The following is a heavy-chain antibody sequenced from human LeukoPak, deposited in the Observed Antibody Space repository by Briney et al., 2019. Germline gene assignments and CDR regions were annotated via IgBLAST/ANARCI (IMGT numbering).Heavy chain of an antibody. J-gene: IGHJ6*02. CDR1: GYTFTGYY. V-gene: IGHV1-2*02. CDR2: INPSSGGT. Sequence: ASVKVSCKASGYTFTGYYMHWVRQAPGQGLEWMGWINPSSGGTNYAQKFQGRVTMTRDTSISTAYMELSRLRSDDTAVYYCARSVGYCSSTSCYLRLGGMDVWGQGTTVTVSS. CDR3: ARSVGYCSSTSCYLRLGGMDV. D-gene: IGHD2-2*01.